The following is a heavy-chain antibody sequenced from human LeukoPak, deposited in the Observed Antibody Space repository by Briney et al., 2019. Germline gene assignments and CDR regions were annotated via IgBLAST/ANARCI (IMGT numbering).Heavy chain of an antibody. Sequence: QAGGSLRLSCVASGFTFSSYAMGWVRQAAGKGLEWVSDISSSGGTTYYADSVKGRVTISRDNSKKTLYLQMNSLRPEDTAVYYCAKFSSSGWSRSTNKWGQGTLVTVSS. CDR2: ISSSGGTT. D-gene: IGHD6-19*01. CDR1: GFTFSSYA. CDR3: AKFSSSGWSRSTNK. V-gene: IGHV3-23*01. J-gene: IGHJ4*02.